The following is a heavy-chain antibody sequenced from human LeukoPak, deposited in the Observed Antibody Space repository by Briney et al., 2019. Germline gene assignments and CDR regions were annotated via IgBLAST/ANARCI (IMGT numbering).Heavy chain of an antibody. V-gene: IGHV4-59*08. J-gene: IGHJ6*03. Sequence: SETLSLTCTVSGGSISSYYWSWILQPPGKGLEWIGYIYYSGSTNYNPSLKSRVTISVDTSKNQFSLKLRSVTAADTAVYYCARQIPYSSGWYYYYYYYMDVWGKGTTVTISS. CDR3: ARQIPYSSGWYYYYYYYMDV. D-gene: IGHD6-19*01. CDR1: GGSISSYY. CDR2: IYYSGST.